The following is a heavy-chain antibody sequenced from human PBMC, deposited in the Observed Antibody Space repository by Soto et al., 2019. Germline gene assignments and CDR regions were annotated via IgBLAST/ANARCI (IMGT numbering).Heavy chain of an antibody. CDR1: GGSVSSSSYY. CDR3: VRLLKYSYADH. D-gene: IGHD5-18*01. V-gene: IGHV4-39*01. CDR2: IYFSGST. J-gene: IGHJ4*02. Sequence: NPSETLSLTCTVSGGSVSSSSYYWGWIRQPPGKGLEWIGSIYFSGSTYYKSSLKSRLTIYIDKSKNQFSLKLSSVTAADTAVFYCVRLLKYSYADHWGQGTLVTVSS.